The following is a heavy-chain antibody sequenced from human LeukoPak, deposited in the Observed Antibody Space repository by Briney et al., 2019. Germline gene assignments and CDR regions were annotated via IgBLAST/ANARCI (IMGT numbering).Heavy chain of an antibody. CDR2: IYHSGST. Sequence: SETLSLTCAVSGGSISSGGYSWSWIRQPPGKGLEWIGYIYHSGSTYYNPSLKSRVTISVGRSKNQFSLKLSSVTAADTAVYYCARALYSSGWLLYGMDVWGKGTTVTVSS. D-gene: IGHD6-19*01. CDR1: GGSISSGGYS. V-gene: IGHV4-30-2*01. J-gene: IGHJ6*04. CDR3: ARALYSSGWLLYGMDV.